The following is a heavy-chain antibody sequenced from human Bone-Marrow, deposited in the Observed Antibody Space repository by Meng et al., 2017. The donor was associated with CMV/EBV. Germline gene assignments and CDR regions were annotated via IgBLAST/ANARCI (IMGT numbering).Heavy chain of an antibody. J-gene: IGHJ4*02. V-gene: IGHV3-23*01. Sequence: GESLKISCAASGFTFGSYAMNWVRQAPGKGLEWVSAIVPSGDVTYYADSVKGRFTVSRDKSKNTLYLQMNSLRAEDTAVYYCAKEDGRLAYFDYWGQGTLVTVSS. CDR2: IVPSGDVT. CDR1: GFTFGSYA. CDR3: AKEDGRLAYFDY. D-gene: IGHD4-17*01.